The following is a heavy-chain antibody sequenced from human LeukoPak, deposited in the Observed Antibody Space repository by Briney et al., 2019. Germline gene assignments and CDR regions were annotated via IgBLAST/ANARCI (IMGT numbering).Heavy chain of an antibody. CDR1: GYTFTGYY. CDR2: INPNSGGT. V-gene: IGHV1-2*02. Sequence: GASVKVSCKASGYTFTGYYMHWVRQAPGQGLEWMGWINPNSGGTNYAQKFQGRVTMTRDTSISTAYMELSRLRSDDTAVYYCARDKPPYSSGWYGEDWFDPWGQGTLVTVSS. CDR3: ARDKPPYSSGWYGEDWFDP. J-gene: IGHJ5*02. D-gene: IGHD6-19*01.